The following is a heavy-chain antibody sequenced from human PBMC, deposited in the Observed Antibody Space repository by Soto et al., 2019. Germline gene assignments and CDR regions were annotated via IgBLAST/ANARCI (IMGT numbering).Heavy chain of an antibody. V-gene: IGHV4-4*02. CDR2: IYHSGST. Sequence: QVQLQESGPGLVKPSGTLSLTCVVSGGSISSNNWWSWVRQPPGKGLEWIGEIYHSGSTNYNPSLKSRATISVDKSKNHLSLKLSSVTAAATAVYYCARVVNSGMDPWGQGTLVTVSS. J-gene: IGHJ5*02. D-gene: IGHD6-25*01. CDR3: ARVVNSGMDP. CDR1: GGSISSNNW.